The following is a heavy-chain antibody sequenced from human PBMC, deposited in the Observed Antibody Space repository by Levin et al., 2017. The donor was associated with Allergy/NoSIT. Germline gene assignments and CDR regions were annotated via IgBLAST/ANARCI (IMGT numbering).Heavy chain of an antibody. CDR2: ITSDGSNK. J-gene: IGHJ4*02. CDR3: ASRGSFDH. CDR1: GLSFSDYG. Sequence: GESLKISCAASGLSFSDYGMHWVRQAPDSGLEWVALITSDGSNKFYADSVKGRFIISRDNSRNILYLELNSLRPDDTAVYYCASRGSFDHWGLGTLVTVSS. V-gene: IGHV3-30*03. D-gene: IGHD3-10*01.